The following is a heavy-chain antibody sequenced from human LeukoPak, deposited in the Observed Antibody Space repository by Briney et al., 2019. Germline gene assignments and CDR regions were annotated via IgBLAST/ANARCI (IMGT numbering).Heavy chain of an antibody. CDR2: IIPIFGTA. CDR1: GGTFSSYA. Sequence: ASVKVSGKASGGTFSSYAISWVRQAPGQGLEWMGGIIPIFGTANYAQKFQGRVTITTDESTSTAYMELSSLRSEDTAVYYCARGRVVVPAAYDAFDIWGQGTMVTVSS. J-gene: IGHJ3*02. D-gene: IGHD2-2*01. V-gene: IGHV1-69*05. CDR3: ARGRVVVPAAYDAFDI.